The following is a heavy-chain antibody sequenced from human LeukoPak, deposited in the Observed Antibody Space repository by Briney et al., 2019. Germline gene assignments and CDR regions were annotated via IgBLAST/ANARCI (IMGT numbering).Heavy chain of an antibody. J-gene: IGHJ4*02. D-gene: IGHD3-10*01. Sequence: GGSLRLSCAASGFTFSSYGMHWVRQAPGKGLEWVAVIWYDGSNKYYADSVKGRFTISRDNSKNTLYLQMNSLRAEDTAVYHCARDRFGELVDYWGQGTLVTVSS. CDR1: GFTFSSYG. V-gene: IGHV3-33*01. CDR2: IWYDGSNK. CDR3: ARDRFGELVDY.